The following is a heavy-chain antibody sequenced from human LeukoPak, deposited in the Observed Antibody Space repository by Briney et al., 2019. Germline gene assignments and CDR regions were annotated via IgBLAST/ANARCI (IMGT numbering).Heavy chain of an antibody. CDR1: GFTFNSYA. V-gene: IGHV3-23*01. CDR3: AKTYRDYFDY. D-gene: IGHD5-18*01. J-gene: IGHJ4*02. Sequence: GGSLRLSCVGSGFTFNSYAMNWVRQAPGKGLQWVSTISASGASTFYADSVKGRFTISRDNSKNTVSLQVNSLRVEDTAIYYCAKTYRDYFDYWGLGTLVTVSS. CDR2: ISASGAST.